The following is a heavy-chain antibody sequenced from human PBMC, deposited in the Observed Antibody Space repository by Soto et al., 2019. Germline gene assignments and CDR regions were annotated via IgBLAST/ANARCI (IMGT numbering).Heavy chain of an antibody. J-gene: IGHJ5*02. V-gene: IGHV4-34*01. CDR2: INHSGST. Sequence: PSETLSLTCAVYGGSFSGYFWSWIRQPPGKGLEWIGEINHSGSTNYNPSLKSRVTISVDTSKNQFSLKLSSVTAADTAVYYCARGIPRDPSYNWFDPWGQGTLVTVSS. CDR1: GGSFSGYF. CDR3: ARGIPRDPSYNWFDP. D-gene: IGHD2-21*01.